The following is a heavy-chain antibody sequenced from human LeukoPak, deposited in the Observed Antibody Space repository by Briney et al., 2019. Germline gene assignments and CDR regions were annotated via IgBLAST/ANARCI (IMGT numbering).Heavy chain of an antibody. J-gene: IGHJ4*02. CDR3: AKASGASRPYYFDY. Sequence: GGSLRLSCAASGFTFSSFGMHWVRQAPGKGLEWVAVIWYDGSNKYYADSVKGRFTISRDNSKNTLYLQMNSLRAEDTAVYYCAKASGASRPYYFDYWGQGTLVTVSS. CDR2: IWYDGSNK. V-gene: IGHV3-33*06. D-gene: IGHD3-10*01. CDR1: GFTFSSFG.